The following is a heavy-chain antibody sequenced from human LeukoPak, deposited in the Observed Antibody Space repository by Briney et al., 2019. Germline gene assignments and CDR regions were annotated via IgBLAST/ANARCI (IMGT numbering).Heavy chain of an antibody. V-gene: IGHV4-59*01. CDR1: GGSISSYY. Sequence: SETLSLTCTVSGGSISSYYWSWIRQPPGKGLEWIGYIYYSGSTNYNPSLKSRVTISVDTSKNQFSLKLSSVTAADTAVYYCAREANYDYVWGGYRPYYFDYWGQGTLVTVSS. CDR3: AREANYDYVWGGYRPYYFDY. D-gene: IGHD3-16*02. J-gene: IGHJ4*02. CDR2: IYYSGST.